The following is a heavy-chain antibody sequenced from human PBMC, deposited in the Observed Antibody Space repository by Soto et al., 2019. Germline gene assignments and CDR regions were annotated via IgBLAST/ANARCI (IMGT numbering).Heavy chain of an antibody. CDR3: ARHALLVTTFDY. D-gene: IGHD4-17*01. CDR2: IWHDGSNK. Sequence: QEQLVESGGGVVQPGRSLRLSCAASGFTFSDYAMHWVRQAPGKGLEWVAVIWHDGSNKYYADSVKGRFTISRDTSKNMVYLQMNSLRVEDTAVYYCARHALLVTTFDYWGQGILVTVSS. CDR1: GFTFSDYA. V-gene: IGHV3-33*01. J-gene: IGHJ4*02.